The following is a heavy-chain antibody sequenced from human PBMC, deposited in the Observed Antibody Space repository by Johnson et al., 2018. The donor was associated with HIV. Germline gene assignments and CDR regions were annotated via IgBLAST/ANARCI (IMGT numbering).Heavy chain of an antibody. CDR3: ASRYTVDAFDI. J-gene: IGHJ3*02. CDR1: GFTFSSYA. Sequence: VQLVESGGGVVQPGRSLRLSCAASGFTFSSYAMHWVRQAPGKGLEWVAVISYDGSNILYADSVKGRFTISRDNAKNTLYLQMNSLRAEDTAVYYCASRYTVDAFDIWGQGTMVTVSS. CDR2: ISYDGSNI. V-gene: IGHV3-30-3*01. D-gene: IGHD1-1*01.